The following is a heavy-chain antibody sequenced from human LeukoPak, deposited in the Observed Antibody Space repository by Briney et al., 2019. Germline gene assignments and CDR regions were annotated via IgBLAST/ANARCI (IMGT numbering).Heavy chain of an antibody. CDR3: AKSGGYGLIDY. V-gene: IGHV4-34*01. Sequence: PSETLSLTCGVYGGSLSGYYWSWIRQPPGKGLEWIAEINYSGRTTYNPSLKSRVTISIDTSKNQFSLKLNSVTAADTAMYYCAKSGGYGLIDYWGQGTLVTVSS. D-gene: IGHD1-26*01. CDR1: GGSLSGYY. J-gene: IGHJ4*02. CDR2: INYSGRT.